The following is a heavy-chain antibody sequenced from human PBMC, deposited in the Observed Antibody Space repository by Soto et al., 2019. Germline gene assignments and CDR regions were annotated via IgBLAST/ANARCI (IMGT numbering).Heavy chain of an antibody. CDR1: GGSFSGYY. CDR2: INHSGST. CDR3: ARDKITGLFDY. D-gene: IGHD2-8*02. V-gene: IGHV4-34*01. J-gene: IGHJ4*02. Sequence: PSETLSLTCAVYGGSFSGYYWTWIRQPPGTGLEWIGEINHSGSTNYNPSLKSRVTISVDTSKNQFSLKLTSVTAADTAVYYCARDKITGLFDYWGQGTVVNVS.